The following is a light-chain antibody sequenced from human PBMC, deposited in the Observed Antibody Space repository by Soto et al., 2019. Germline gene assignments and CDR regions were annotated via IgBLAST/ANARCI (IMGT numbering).Light chain of an antibody. J-gene: IGKJ4*01. CDR2: KAS. Sequence: QMTQSPSTLSATIGDRVKITCRASQSISSWLAWYQQKPGKAPKVLIYKASNLESGVPSRFSGSGSETEFTLTISSLQPDDFATYYCQQYNVYSTSAGRAKVDI. CDR3: QQYNVYST. CDR1: QSISSW. V-gene: IGKV1-5*03.